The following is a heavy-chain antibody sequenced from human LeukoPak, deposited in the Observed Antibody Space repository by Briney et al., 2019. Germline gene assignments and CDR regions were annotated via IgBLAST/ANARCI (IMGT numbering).Heavy chain of an antibody. Sequence: SETLSLTCTVSGGSISSYYWSWIRQPPGKGLEWIGYIYYSGSTNYNPSLKSRVTISVDTSKNQFSLKLSSVTAADTAVYYCARHGFGSWSYNWFDPGGQGTLVTVSS. CDR1: GGSISSYY. J-gene: IGHJ5*02. CDR3: ARHGFGSWSYNWFDP. V-gene: IGHV4-59*08. D-gene: IGHD6-13*01. CDR2: IYYSGST.